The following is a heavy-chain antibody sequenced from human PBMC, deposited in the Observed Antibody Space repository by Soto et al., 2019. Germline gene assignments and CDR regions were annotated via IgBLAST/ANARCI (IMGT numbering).Heavy chain of an antibody. CDR2: ISYDGSNK. CDR1: GFTFSSYG. J-gene: IGHJ4*02. Sequence: GGSLRLSCAASGFTFSSYGMHWGRQAPGKGLEWVAVISYDGSNKYYADSVKGRFTISRDNSKNTLYLQMNSLRAEDTAVYYCAKSYPTYYYDSSGYQDYWRQGTLVTVSS. V-gene: IGHV3-30*18. CDR3: AKSYPTYYYDSSGYQDY. D-gene: IGHD3-22*01.